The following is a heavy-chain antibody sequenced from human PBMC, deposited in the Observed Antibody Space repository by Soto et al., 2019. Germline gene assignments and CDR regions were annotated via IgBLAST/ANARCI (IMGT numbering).Heavy chain of an antibody. V-gene: IGHV1-3*01. CDR2: IYGGNVNT. Sequence: ASVKVSCKTSGYIFSDYVIHWVRQAPGQRPEWMGYIYGGNVNTGYVQKFQGRVTMTRDTSISTAYMELSSLRSEDTAVYYCARGSAAAGPYYFDYWAQGTLVTVSS. J-gene: IGHJ4*02. CDR1: GYIFSDYV. D-gene: IGHD6-13*01. CDR3: ARGSAAAGPYYFDY.